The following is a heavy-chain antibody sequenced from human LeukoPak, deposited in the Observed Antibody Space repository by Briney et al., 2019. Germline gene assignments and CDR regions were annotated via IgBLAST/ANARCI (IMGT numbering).Heavy chain of an antibody. D-gene: IGHD3-3*01. J-gene: IGHJ3*02. V-gene: IGHV3-21*01. CDR2: ISSSSSYI. CDR3: ARQRLGVVIIHDACDI. CDR1: GFTFSSYS. Sequence: PGGSLRLSCAASGFTFSSYSMNWVRQAPGKGLEWVSSISSSSSYIYYADSVKGRFTISRDNAKNSLYLQMNSLRAEDTAVYYCARQRLGVVIIHDACDIWGQGTMVSVSS.